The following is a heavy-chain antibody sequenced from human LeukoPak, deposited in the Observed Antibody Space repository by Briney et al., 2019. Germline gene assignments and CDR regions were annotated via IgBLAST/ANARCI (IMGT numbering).Heavy chain of an antibody. CDR3: ARVKVRAAAGSGTFDI. CDR1: GGSISSYY. CDR2: IYTSGCT. Sequence: SETLSLTCTVSGGSISSYYWSWIRQPAGKGLEWIGRIYTSGCTNYNPSLKSRVTMSVDTSKNQFSLKLSSVTAADTAVYYCARVKVRAAAGSGTFDIWGQGTMVTVSS. V-gene: IGHV4-4*07. D-gene: IGHD6-13*01. J-gene: IGHJ3*02.